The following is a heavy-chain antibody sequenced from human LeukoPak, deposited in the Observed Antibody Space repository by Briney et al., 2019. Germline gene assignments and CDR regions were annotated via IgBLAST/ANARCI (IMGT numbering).Heavy chain of an antibody. V-gene: IGHV1-2*02. CDR2: INPKSGAT. CDR3: AREGVGACLRLFDY. CDR1: GYTFSGHY. D-gene: IGHD1-26*01. Sequence: ASVKVSCKASGYTFSGHYMHWVRQAPGQGLEWMGWINPKSGATNYAQKFQDRVTMTRDTSINTAYMELSRLRSDDTAIYYCAREGVGACLRLFDYWGQGTLVTVSS. J-gene: IGHJ4*02.